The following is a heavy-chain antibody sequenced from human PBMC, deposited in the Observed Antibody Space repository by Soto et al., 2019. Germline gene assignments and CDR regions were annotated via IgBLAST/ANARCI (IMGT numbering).Heavy chain of an antibody. CDR2: IYYSGST. D-gene: IGHD6-13*01. J-gene: IGHJ4*02. V-gene: IGHV4-39*01. CDR3: ARHERNGIAADVYHFDY. Sequence: KPSETLSLTCTVSGGSISSSSYYWGWIRQPPGKGLEWIGSIYYSGSTYYNPSLKSRVTISVDTSKNQFSLKLSSVTAADTAVYYCARHERNGIAADVYHFDYWGQGTLVTVSS. CDR1: GGSISSSSYY.